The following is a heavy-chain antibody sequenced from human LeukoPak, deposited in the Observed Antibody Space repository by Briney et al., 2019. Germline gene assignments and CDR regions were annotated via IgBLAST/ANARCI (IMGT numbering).Heavy chain of an antibody. Sequence: ASVKVSCKASGYTFTGYYMHWVRQAPGQGLEWMGWINPNSGGTNYAQKFQGRVTMTRDTSISTAYMKLSRLRSDDTAVYYCARVPNSSSKEMDVWGKGTTVTVSS. D-gene: IGHD6-6*01. V-gene: IGHV1-2*02. CDR1: GYTFTGYY. CDR3: ARVPNSSSKEMDV. J-gene: IGHJ6*04. CDR2: INPNSGGT.